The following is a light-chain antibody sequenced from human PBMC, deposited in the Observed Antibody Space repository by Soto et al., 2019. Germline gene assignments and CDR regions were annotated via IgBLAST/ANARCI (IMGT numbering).Light chain of an antibody. Sequence: EIVMTQSPATLSVSPGESATLSCRSSQNIRNNLAWYQQKPGQAPRLLIYGASSRATGIPDRFSGSGSGTDFTLTISSLEPEDFAIYYCQQRNYWQVTFGQGTRLEI. CDR3: QQRNYWQVT. CDR2: GAS. J-gene: IGKJ5*01. V-gene: IGKV3D-11*02. CDR1: QNIRNN.